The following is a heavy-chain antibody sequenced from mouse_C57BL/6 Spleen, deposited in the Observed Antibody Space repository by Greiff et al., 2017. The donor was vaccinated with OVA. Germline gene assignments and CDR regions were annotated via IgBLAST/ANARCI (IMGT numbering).Heavy chain of an antibody. V-gene: IGHV5-9*01. D-gene: IGHD2-3*01. J-gene: IGHJ1*03. CDR2: ISGGGGNT. Sequence: EVQGVESGGGLVKPGGSLKLSCAASGFTFSSYTMSWVRQTPEKRLEWVATISGGGGNTYYPDSVKGRFTISRANAQNTLYLQMSSLRSEDTALYYCARPNDGYFYWYFEVWGTGTTVTVSS. CDR1: GFTFSSYT. CDR3: ARPNDGYFYWYFEV.